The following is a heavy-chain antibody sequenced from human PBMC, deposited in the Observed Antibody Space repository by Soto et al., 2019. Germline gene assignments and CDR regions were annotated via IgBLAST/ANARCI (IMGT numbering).Heavy chain of an antibody. CDR2: IKSKADGGTT. Sequence: GGSLRLSCAVSGFIFSNAWMSWVRQAPGKGLEWVGRIKSKADGGTTDFAAPVKGRFTISRDDSKNTLFLQMNSLKTEDTAAYYCKATGYWGQGALVTVSS. D-gene: IGHD1-26*01. V-gene: IGHV3-15*01. CDR1: GFIFSNAW. J-gene: IGHJ4*02. CDR3: KATGY.